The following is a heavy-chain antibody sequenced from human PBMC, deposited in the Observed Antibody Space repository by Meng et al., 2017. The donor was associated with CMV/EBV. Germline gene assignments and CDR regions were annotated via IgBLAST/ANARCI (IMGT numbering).Heavy chain of an antibody. Sequence: GGSLRLSCAASGFSFSGYSMIWVRQAPGKGLEWVSYISLSGPTIYYADSVKGRFTISRDNAKNLLFLQMNSLRAEDTAVYYCATTPLPSAMIWGQGTTVTVSS. CDR2: ISLSGPTI. CDR1: GFSFSGYS. D-gene: IGHD1-26*01. V-gene: IGHV3-48*04. J-gene: IGHJ6*02. CDR3: ATTPLPSAMI.